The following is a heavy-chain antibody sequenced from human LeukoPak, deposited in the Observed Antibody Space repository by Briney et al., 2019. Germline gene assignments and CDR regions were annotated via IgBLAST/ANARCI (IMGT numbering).Heavy chain of an antibody. CDR1: GGSINYYY. CDR2: IYHSGST. V-gene: IGHV4-59*01. CDR3: ARVRSAGYDYYYGMDV. J-gene: IGHJ6*02. Sequence: SETLSLTCSFSGGSINYYYWSWIRQPPGKGLEWIGYIYHSGSTNYNPSLKSRVTISVDTSKNQFSLKLSSVTAADTAVYYCARVRSAGYDYYYGMDVWGQGTTVTVSS. D-gene: IGHD1-1*01.